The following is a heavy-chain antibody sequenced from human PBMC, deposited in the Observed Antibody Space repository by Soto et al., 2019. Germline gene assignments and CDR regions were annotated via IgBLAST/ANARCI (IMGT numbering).Heavy chain of an antibody. CDR3: AREFYGSGSYYNGLGPLYGMDV. CDR2: INPNSGGT. D-gene: IGHD3-10*01. CDR1: GYTFTGYY. V-gene: IGHV1-2*04. Sequence: ASVKVSCKASGYTFTGYYMHWVRQAPGQGLEWMGWINPNSGGTNYAQKFQGWVTMTRDTSISTAYMELSRLRSDDTAVYYCAREFYGSGSYYNGLGPLYGMDVWGQGTTVTVSS. J-gene: IGHJ6*02.